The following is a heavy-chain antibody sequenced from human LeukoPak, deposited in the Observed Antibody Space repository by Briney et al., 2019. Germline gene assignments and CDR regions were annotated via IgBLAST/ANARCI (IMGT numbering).Heavy chain of an antibody. J-gene: IGHJ3*02. Sequence: ASVKVSCKASGYTSTSYGISWVRQAPGQGLEWMGWIRAYNGNTNYAQKLQGRVTMTTDTSTSTAYMELRSLRSDDTAVYYCARATTLAAVAPSAFDIWGQGTMVTVSS. D-gene: IGHD6-25*01. V-gene: IGHV1-18*01. CDR1: GYTSTSYG. CDR3: ARATTLAAVAPSAFDI. CDR2: IRAYNGNT.